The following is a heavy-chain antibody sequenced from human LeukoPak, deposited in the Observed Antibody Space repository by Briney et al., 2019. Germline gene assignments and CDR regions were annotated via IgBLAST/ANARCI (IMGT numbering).Heavy chain of an antibody. D-gene: IGHD2-15*01. J-gene: IGHJ4*02. CDR1: GSTVSSNY. CDR2: ITASGDAT. Sequence: GGSLRLSCAASGSTVSSNYMSWVRQAPGKGLEWVSTITASGDATYYADSVKGRFTISRDNSKNTLYLQMDSLRAEDAAIYYCATDEAYCSGGSCYSFTYWGQGTLVTVSS. V-gene: IGHV3-23*01. CDR3: ATDEAYCSGGSCYSFTY.